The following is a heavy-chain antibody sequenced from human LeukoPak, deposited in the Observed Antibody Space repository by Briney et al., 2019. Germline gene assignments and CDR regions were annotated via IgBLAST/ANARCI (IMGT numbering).Heavy chain of an antibody. J-gene: IGHJ4*02. CDR3: ARGSYDILTGYPQYYFDY. Sequence: PGGSLKLSCAASGFTFSSYAMNWVRQAPGKGLEWVSGIRVGGETHYADSVKGRFTISRDNSENTLYLQMNSLRAEDTAVYYCARGSYDILTGYPQYYFDYWGQGTLVTVSS. CDR2: IRVGGET. CDR1: GFTFSSYA. V-gene: IGHV3-23*01. D-gene: IGHD3-9*01.